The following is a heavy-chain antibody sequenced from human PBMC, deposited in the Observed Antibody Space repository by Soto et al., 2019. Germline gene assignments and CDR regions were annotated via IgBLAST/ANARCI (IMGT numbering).Heavy chain of an antibody. D-gene: IGHD3-9*01. J-gene: IGHJ5*02. Sequence: GGSLRLSCAASGFTFSSYAMSWVRQAPGKGLEWVSAISGSGGSTYYADSVKGRFTISRDNSKNTLYLQMNSLRAEDTAVYYCAKDPHFFILRPPGGFAPWAQETLFTSSS. CDR1: GFTFSSYA. V-gene: IGHV3-23*01. CDR3: AKDPHFFILRPPGGFAP. CDR2: ISGSGGST.